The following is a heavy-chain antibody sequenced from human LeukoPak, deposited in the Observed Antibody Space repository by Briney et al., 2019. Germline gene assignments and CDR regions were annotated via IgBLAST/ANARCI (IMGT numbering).Heavy chain of an antibody. V-gene: IGHV3-33*03. J-gene: IGHJ1*01. CDR3: TRVDGNYLPYFHY. D-gene: IGHD1-26*01. CDR2: IWSDGSNK. CDR1: GFTFSSYG. Sequence: GGSLRLSCATSGFTFSSYGMHWVRQAPGKGLEWVAVIWSDGSNKYYADSVKGRFTISRDNAKNSLYLQMNSLRAEDTAVYFCTRVDGNYLPYFHYWGQGTLVTVSS.